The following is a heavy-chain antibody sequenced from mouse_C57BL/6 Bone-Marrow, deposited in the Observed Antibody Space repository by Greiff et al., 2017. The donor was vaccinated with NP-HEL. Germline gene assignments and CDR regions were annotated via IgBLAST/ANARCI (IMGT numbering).Heavy chain of an antibody. CDR1: GYTFTSYW. CDR3: ARREPFDY. CDR2: IHPKSGST. Sequence: VQLQQPGAELVKPGASVKLSCEASGYTFTSYWMHWVKQRPGQGLEWIGMIHPKSGSTNYNEKFKSKAPLTVDKSSSTAYMQLSSLTSEDSAVYYCARREPFDYWGQGTTLTVSS. J-gene: IGHJ2*01. V-gene: IGHV1-64*01.